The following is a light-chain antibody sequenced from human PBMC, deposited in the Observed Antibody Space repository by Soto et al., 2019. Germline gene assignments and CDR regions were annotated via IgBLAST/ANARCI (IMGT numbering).Light chain of an antibody. CDR3: QQRSNWPPIT. V-gene: IGKV2D-29*01. J-gene: IGKJ5*01. Sequence: DVVMTQTPLSLSVAPGQPASSSCKSSQSLLHITGETFLFWYLQKPGQPPTLLIYDASNRATGIPARFSGSGSGTDFTLTIRSLEPEDFAVYYCQQRSNWPPITFGQGTRREIK. CDR1: QSLLHITGETF. CDR2: DAS.